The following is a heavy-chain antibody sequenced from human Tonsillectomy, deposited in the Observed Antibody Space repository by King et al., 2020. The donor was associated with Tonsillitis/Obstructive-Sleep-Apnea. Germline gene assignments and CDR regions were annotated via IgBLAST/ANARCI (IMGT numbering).Heavy chain of an antibody. J-gene: IGHJ6*03. CDR2: IYYNGDT. D-gene: IGHD3-9*01. CDR3: ARHAPDMDNYYYYMDV. V-gene: IGHV4-39*01. CDR1: GGSISSSRYY. Sequence: QLQESGPGLVKPSETLSLSCIVSGGSISSSRYYWGWIRQPPGKGLEWIGTIYYNGDTYYHPSLKSRVTVSIDTSENQFSLNLTSVTAADTAVYYCARHAPDMDNYYYYMDVWGEGTTVTVSS.